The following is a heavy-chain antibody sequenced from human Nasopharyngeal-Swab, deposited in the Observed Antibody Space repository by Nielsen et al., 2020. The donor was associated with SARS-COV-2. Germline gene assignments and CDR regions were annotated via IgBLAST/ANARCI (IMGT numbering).Heavy chain of an antibody. D-gene: IGHD3/OR15-3a*01. Sequence: WIRQPPGKGLEWIGSIHNSGTPYYIPSLKSQVTISVDTSKNQFSLKMRSVTAADTAVYYCASGPFGPGDSYYYYGLDVWGQGTTVTVSS. CDR2: IHNSGTP. CDR3: ASGPFGPGDSYYYYGLDV. V-gene: IGHV4-38-2*01. J-gene: IGHJ6*02.